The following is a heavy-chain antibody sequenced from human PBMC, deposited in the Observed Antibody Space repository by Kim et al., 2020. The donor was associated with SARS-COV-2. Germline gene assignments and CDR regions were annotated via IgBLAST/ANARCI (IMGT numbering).Heavy chain of an antibody. CDR2: MNPNSGNT. V-gene: IGHV1-8*01. CDR1: GYTFTSYD. Sequence: ASVKVSCKASGYTFTSYDINWVRQATGQGLEWMGWMNPNSGNTGYAQKFQGRVTMTRNTSISTAYMELSSLRSEDTAVYYCARGSLWFGELYPAGGMDVWGQGTTVTVSS. CDR3: ARGSLWFGELYPAGGMDV. J-gene: IGHJ6*02. D-gene: IGHD3-10*01.